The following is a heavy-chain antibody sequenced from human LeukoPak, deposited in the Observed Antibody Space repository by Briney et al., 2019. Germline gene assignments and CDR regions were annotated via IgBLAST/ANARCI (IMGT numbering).Heavy chain of an antibody. CDR1: GFTFSSYE. Sequence: PGGSLRLSCAASGFTFSSYEMNWVRQAPGKGLEWVSYISSSGSTIYYADSVKGRFTISRDNAKNSLYLQMNSPRAEDTAVYYCARAFRYSYGSFDYWGQGTLVTVSS. CDR2: ISSSGSTI. V-gene: IGHV3-48*03. J-gene: IGHJ4*02. D-gene: IGHD5-18*01. CDR3: ARAFRYSYGSFDY.